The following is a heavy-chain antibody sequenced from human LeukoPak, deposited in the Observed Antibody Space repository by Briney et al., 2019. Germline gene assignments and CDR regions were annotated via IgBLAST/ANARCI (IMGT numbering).Heavy chain of an antibody. CDR3: ARAVGPYDY. J-gene: IGHJ4*02. CDR1: GFTFSTYG. D-gene: IGHD3-10*01. V-gene: IGHV3-33*01. Sequence: GRSLRLSCAASGFTFSTYGIHWVRQAPGKGLEWVAVMWHDGSNKYYADSVKGRFTISRDNSKNTLYLQMNSLRAEDTAVYFCARAVGPYDYWGQGTLVTVSS. CDR2: MWHDGSNK.